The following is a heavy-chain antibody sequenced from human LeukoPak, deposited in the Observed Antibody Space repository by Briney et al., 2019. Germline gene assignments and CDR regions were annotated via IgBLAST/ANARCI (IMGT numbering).Heavy chain of an antibody. D-gene: IGHD3-22*01. Sequence: GGSLRLSCAASGFTFSTYAMNWVRQAPGKGLEWVSAISGSGGSTYYADSVKGRFTISRDNSKNTLYLQMNSLRAEDTAVYYCAKEKVYYDSSGYSAYYFDYWGQGTLVTVSS. CDR1: GFTFSTYA. V-gene: IGHV3-23*01. CDR2: ISGSGGST. J-gene: IGHJ4*02. CDR3: AKEKVYYDSSGYSAYYFDY.